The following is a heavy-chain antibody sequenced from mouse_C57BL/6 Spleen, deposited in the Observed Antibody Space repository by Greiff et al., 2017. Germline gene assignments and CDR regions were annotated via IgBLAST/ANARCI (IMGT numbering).Heavy chain of an antibody. Sequence: QVQLKQSGAELVKPGASVKISCKASGYAFSSYWMNWVKQRPGKGLEWIGQIYPGDGDTNYNGKFKGKATLTADKSSSTAYMQLSSLTSEDSAVYFCAIIRGNYYFDYWGQGTTLTVSS. CDR1: GYAFSSYW. V-gene: IGHV1-80*01. D-gene: IGHD1-1*01. J-gene: IGHJ2*01. CDR3: AIIRGNYYFDY. CDR2: IYPGDGDT.